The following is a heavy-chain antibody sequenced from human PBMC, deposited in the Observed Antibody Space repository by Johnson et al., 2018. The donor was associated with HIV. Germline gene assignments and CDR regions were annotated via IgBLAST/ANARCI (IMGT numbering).Heavy chain of an antibody. CDR2: IKQDGSNK. V-gene: IGHV3-7*01. J-gene: IGHJ3*02. Sequence: VQLVESGGGSVQPGGSLSLSCAASEFTFSTYWMTWVRQAPGKGLEWVANIKQDGSNKYYVDSVKGRFTISRDNSKNTLYLQVNSLSDEDTAVYYCAREKPGTPRDAFDIWGQGTMVTVSS. CDR3: AREKPGTPRDAFDI. CDR1: EFTFSTYW.